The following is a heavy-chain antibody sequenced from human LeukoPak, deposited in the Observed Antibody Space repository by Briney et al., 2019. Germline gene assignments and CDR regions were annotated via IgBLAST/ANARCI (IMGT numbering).Heavy chain of an antibody. D-gene: IGHD5-12*01. CDR2: ISSNGNTK. CDR3: ARDGYNYFDY. Sequence: GGSLRLSCAASGFTFSNYYMTWLRQAPGKGLEYISYISSNGNTKYYADSVKGRFTCSRDNAKNSLHLQMNSLRAEDTAVYYCARDGYNYFDYWGQGALVTVSS. J-gene: IGHJ4*02. CDR1: GFTFSNYY. V-gene: IGHV3-11*01.